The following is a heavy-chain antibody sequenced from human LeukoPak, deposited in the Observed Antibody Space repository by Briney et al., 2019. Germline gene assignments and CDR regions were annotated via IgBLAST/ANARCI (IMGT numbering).Heavy chain of an antibody. CDR1: GYSISSGYY. Sequence: SETLSLTCTVSGYSISSGYYWGWIRQPPGKGLEWIGSIYHSGSTYYNPPLKSRVTISVDTSKNQFSLKLSSVTAADTAVYYCASIRGVTSYYFDYWGQGTLVTVSS. J-gene: IGHJ4*02. CDR2: IYHSGST. V-gene: IGHV4-38-2*02. D-gene: IGHD3-10*01. CDR3: ASIRGVTSYYFDY.